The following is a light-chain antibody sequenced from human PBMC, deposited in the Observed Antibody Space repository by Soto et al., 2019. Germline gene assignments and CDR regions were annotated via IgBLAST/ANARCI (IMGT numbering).Light chain of an antibody. CDR1: SGHSSYI. CDR2: LEGSGSY. J-gene: IGLJ3*02. Sequence: QSVLTQSSSASASLGSSVKLTCTLRSGHSSYIIAWHQQEPGKAPRYLMKLEGSGSYNKGSGVPDRFSGSSSGADRYLTISNLQFEDVADYYCETWDSNTRVFGGGTKVTVL. CDR3: ETWDSNTRV. V-gene: IGLV4-60*02.